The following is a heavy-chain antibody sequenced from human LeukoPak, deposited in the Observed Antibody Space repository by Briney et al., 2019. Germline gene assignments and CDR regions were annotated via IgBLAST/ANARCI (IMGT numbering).Heavy chain of an antibody. D-gene: IGHD3-22*01. CDR1: GFTFDDHA. CDR2: INSDGINT. CDR3: ARDLGQYYDTSDNWFDP. J-gene: IGHJ5*02. Sequence: GGSLRLSCAASGFTFDDHAMHWVRQAPGKGLVWVSRINSDGINTSYADSVKGRFTISRDNAKNTLNLQMNSLRAEDTAVYYCARDLGQYYDTSDNWFDPWGQGTLVTVSS. V-gene: IGHV3-74*01.